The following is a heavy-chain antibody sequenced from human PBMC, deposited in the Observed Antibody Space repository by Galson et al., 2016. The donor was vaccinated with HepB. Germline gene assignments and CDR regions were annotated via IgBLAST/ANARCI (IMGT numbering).Heavy chain of an antibody. V-gene: IGHV3-48*02. CDR2: ISPASSAI. J-gene: IGHJ4*02. D-gene: IGHD2-15*01. CDR1: GFSFRSSS. CDR3: ARDGLGSCSGGTCLQIIDY. Sequence: SLRLSCAASGFSFRSSSMNWVRQAPGKGLEWISYISPASSAIYYADSVKGRFTVSRDNADNSLFLQMDSLRDEDTAVYYCARDGLGSCSGGTCLQIIDYWGQGTLVTVSS.